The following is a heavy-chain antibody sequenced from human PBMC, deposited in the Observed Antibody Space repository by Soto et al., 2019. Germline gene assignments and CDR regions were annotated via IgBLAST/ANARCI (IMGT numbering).Heavy chain of an antibody. J-gene: IGHJ4*02. CDR3: ARDGRSSYSSGWYYFDY. D-gene: IGHD6-19*01. CDR1: GGIFSSYA. V-gene: IGHV1-69*13. Sequence: GASVKVSCKASGGIFSSYAISWVRRAPGQGLEWMGGIIPIFGTANYAQKFQGRVTITADESTSTAYMELSSLTSEDTAVYYCARDGRSSYSSGWYYFDYWGQGTLVTVSS. CDR2: IIPIFGTA.